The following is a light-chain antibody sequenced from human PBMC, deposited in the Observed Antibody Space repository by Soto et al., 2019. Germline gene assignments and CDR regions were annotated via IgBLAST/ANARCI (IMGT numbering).Light chain of an antibody. CDR2: AAS. V-gene: IGKV1-39*01. CDR3: QQSYSTRFT. Sequence: DIQMTQSPSSLSASVGDRVTITCRASQSISSYLNWYQQKPGKAPKLLIYAASSLQSGVPSRFSGSGSGTEFTLTISSLQPEDFATYYCQQSYSTRFTFGLGTKVDIK. J-gene: IGKJ3*01. CDR1: QSISSY.